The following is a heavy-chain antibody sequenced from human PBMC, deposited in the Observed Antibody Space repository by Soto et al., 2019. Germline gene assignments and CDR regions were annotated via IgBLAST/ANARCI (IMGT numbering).Heavy chain of an antibody. CDR3: VTSLWFGTQPEI. V-gene: IGHV4-34*01. J-gene: IGHJ4*02. D-gene: IGHD3-10*01. Sequence: SDTLSLTCAFYGLSFSENYWTLFRPPPGKGLEWIGEISPSGTTKYIPSLKSRVTISADTSKKQFSLKVTSVTAADTAVYYCVTSLWFGTQPEIWGQGTRVNVSA. CDR1: GLSFSENY. CDR2: ISPSGTT.